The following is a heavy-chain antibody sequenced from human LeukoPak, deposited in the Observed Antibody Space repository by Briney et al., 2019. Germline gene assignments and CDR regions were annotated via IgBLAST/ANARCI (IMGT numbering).Heavy chain of an antibody. J-gene: IGHJ6*04. CDR3: ARAGGITMVRGVPYYYYYYGMDV. CDR2: IIPIFGTA. CDR1: GGTFSSYA. V-gene: IGHV1-69*01. D-gene: IGHD3-10*01. Sequence: SMTVSCKASGGTFSSYAISWVRQAPGQGLEWMGGIIPIFGTANYAQKFQGRVTITADESTSTAYMELSSLRSEDTAVYYCARAGGITMVRGVPYYYYYYGMDVWGKGTTVTVSS.